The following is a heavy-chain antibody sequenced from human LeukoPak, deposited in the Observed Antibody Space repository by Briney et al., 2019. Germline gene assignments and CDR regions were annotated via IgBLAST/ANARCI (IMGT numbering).Heavy chain of an antibody. Sequence: GGSLRLSCAASGFPFSHYWVIWVRQAPGKGLECLANMKEDGGEINYVDSVKGRFTISRDNAKNSLYLHMNSLRVEDTAVYYCARDRGYSTFDNWGQGTLVTVSS. V-gene: IGHV3-7*01. CDR3: ARDRGYSTFDN. CDR1: GFPFSHYW. D-gene: IGHD4-23*01. J-gene: IGHJ5*02. CDR2: MKEDGGEI.